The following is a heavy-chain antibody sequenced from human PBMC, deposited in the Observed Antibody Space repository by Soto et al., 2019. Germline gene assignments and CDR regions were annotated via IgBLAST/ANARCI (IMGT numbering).Heavy chain of an antibody. Sequence: GGSLRLSCAASGFTFSSYSMNWVRQAPGKGLEWVSYISSSSSTIYYADSVKGRFTISRDNAKNSLYLQMNSLRAEDTAVYYCASYTRSGSYYNEDRLFDYWGQGTLVTVSS. CDR1: GFTFSSYS. CDR2: ISSSSSTI. J-gene: IGHJ4*02. V-gene: IGHV3-48*01. CDR3: ASYTRSGSYYNEDRLFDY. D-gene: IGHD3-10*01.